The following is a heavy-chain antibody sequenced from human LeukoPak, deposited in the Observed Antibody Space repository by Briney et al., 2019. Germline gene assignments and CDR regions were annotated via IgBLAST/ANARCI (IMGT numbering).Heavy chain of an antibody. CDR1: GFTFSSYW. D-gene: IGHD2-15*01. J-gene: IGHJ4*02. CDR2: IKQDGSEK. CDR3: ARAPYCIGGSCRFDY. V-gene: IGHV3-7*03. Sequence: PRGSLRLSCAASGFTFSSYWLSWVRQAPGKGLEWVANIKQDGSEKYYVDSVKGRFTISRDNAKNSLYLQMNSLRAEDTAVYYCARAPYCIGGSCRFDYWGQGTLVTVSS.